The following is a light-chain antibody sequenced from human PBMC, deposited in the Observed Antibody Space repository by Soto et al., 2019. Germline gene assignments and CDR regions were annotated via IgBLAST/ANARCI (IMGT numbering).Light chain of an antibody. V-gene: IGKV1-5*01. J-gene: IGKJ1*01. Sequence: DIQMTQSPSTLSASVGDRVTITCRASQSISSWLAWYQQKPGKAHKLLIYDASSLESGVPSRFSGSGAGTEVTLTIRSLKTDDFATYYCQPYNVCWTVGQGNKVEIK. CDR1: QSISSW. CDR3: QPYNVCWT. CDR2: DAS.